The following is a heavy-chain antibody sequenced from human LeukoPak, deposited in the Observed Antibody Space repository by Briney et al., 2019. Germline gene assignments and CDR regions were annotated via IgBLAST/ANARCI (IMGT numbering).Heavy chain of an antibody. CDR3: AKGLVYCGGDCYSTYFDY. Sequence: GGSLRLSCAASGFTFSDYYMSWIRQAPGKGLEWVSAISGSGGSTYYADSVKGRFTISRDNSKNTLYLQMNSLRAEDTAVYYCAKGLVYCGGDCYSTYFDYWGQGTLVTVSS. CDR1: GFTFSDYY. CDR2: ISGSGGST. V-gene: IGHV3-23*01. D-gene: IGHD2-21*02. J-gene: IGHJ4*02.